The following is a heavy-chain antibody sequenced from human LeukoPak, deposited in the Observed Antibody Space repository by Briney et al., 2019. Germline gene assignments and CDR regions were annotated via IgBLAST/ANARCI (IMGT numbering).Heavy chain of an antibody. CDR3: ARDLFVVGATAGDY. J-gene: IGHJ4*02. CDR2: INPNSGGT. Sequence: ASVKVSCKASGYTFTGYYMHWVRQAPGQGLEWMGWINPNSGGTNYAQKFQGRVTMTRDTSISTAYMELSRLRSDDTAVYYCARDLFVVGATAGDYWGQGTLVTVSS. D-gene: IGHD1-26*01. V-gene: IGHV1-2*02. CDR1: GYTFTGYY.